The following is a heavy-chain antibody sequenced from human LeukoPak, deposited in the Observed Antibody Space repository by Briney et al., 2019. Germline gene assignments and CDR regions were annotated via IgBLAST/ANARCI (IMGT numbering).Heavy chain of an antibody. Sequence: GGSLRLSCAASGFTFSSYAMHWVRQAPGKGLEWVAVISYDGSNKYYTDSVKGRFTISRDNSKNTLYLQMNSLGAEDTAVYYCARVKIDGGSGYFFDYWGQGTLVTVSS. CDR1: GFTFSSYA. CDR2: ISYDGSNK. J-gene: IGHJ4*02. D-gene: IGHD3-22*01. V-gene: IGHV3-30-3*01. CDR3: ARVKIDGGSGYFFDY.